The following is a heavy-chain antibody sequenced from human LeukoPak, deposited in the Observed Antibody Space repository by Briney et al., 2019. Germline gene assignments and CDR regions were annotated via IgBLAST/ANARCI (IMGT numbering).Heavy chain of an antibody. J-gene: IGHJ6*03. D-gene: IGHD6-13*01. CDR3: ARVVPATGTNYYYMDV. CDR2: IYYTGST. Sequence: SETLSLTCTVSGVPISTYYWNWIRQPPGQGLEWISYIYYTGSTTYNPSLKSRVTISVDTSKNQFSLKLNSVTAADTAVYYCARVVPATGTNYYYMDVWGKGTTVTVSS. CDR1: GVPISTYY. V-gene: IGHV4-59*01.